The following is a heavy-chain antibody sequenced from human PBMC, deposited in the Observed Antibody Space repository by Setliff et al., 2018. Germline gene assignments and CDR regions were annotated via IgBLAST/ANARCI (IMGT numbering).Heavy chain of an antibody. D-gene: IGHD6-19*01. J-gene: IGHJ6*03. CDR3: ARATSGWYSAYYYYMDV. CDR1: GGSISTYY. CDR2: INRGGST. V-gene: IGHV4-4*07. Sequence: PSETLSLTCTVSGGSISTYYWNWLRQPAGKGLEWIGHINRGGSTNFTPSLKSRVTISLDTSKNQFSLNLTSVTAADTAVYYCARATSGWYSAYYYYMDVWGKGTTVTVSS.